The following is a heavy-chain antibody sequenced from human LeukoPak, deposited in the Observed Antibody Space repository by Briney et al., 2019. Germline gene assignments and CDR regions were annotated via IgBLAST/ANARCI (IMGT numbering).Heavy chain of an antibody. Sequence: SEALSLTCTVSGGSISSYYWSWIRQPPGKGLEWIGYIYYSGSTNYNPSLKSRVTISVDTSKNQFSLTLSSVTAADTAVYYCARELSNDASDICGQGTMVTVSS. J-gene: IGHJ3*02. D-gene: IGHD3-3*02. CDR2: IYYSGST. V-gene: IGHV4-59*01. CDR1: GGSISSYY. CDR3: ARELSNDASDI.